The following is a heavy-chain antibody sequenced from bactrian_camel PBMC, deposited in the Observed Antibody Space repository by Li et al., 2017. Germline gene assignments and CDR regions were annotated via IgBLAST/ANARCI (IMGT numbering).Heavy chain of an antibody. CDR2: INNGGGST. CDR1: GFTFIDYW. J-gene: IGHJ4*01. D-gene: IGHD6*01. Sequence: VESGGGLVQPGGSLRLSCAASGFTFIDYWMYWVRQAPGKGLEWVSSINNGGGSTYYADSVKGRFTVSRDNAKNTVYLQMNSLKPEDTAVYYCVRDAGTPYGYNYWGQGTQVTVS. CDR3: VRDAGTPYGYNY. V-gene: IGHV3S25*01.